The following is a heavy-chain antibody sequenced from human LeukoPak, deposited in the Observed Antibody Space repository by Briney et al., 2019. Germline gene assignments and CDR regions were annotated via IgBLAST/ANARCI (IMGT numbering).Heavy chain of an antibody. D-gene: IGHD5-12*01. CDR2: INSDGSST. CDR3: ARDGTYTDYDPDFDI. Sequence: GGSLRLSCAASGFTFSSCWMHWVRQAPGKGLVWVSRINSDGSSTNYADSVKGRFTISRDNAKNTLYLQMNSLRAEDTAVFYCARDGTYTDYDPDFDIWGQGTLVTVSS. J-gene: IGHJ4*02. CDR1: GFTFSSCW. V-gene: IGHV3-74*01.